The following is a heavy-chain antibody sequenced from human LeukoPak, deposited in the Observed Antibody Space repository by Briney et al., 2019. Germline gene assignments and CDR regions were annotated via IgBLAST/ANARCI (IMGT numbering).Heavy chain of an antibody. J-gene: IGHJ5*02. Sequence: PSETLSLTCTVSGGFISSSSYYWGWIRQPPGKGLEWIGSIYYSGSTYYNPSLKSRVTISVDTSKNQFSLKLSSVTAADTAVYYCAGQYGSGSYYNWFDPWGQGTLVSVSS. CDR1: GGFISSSSYY. CDR2: IYYSGST. D-gene: IGHD3-10*01. CDR3: AGQYGSGSYYNWFDP. V-gene: IGHV4-39*01.